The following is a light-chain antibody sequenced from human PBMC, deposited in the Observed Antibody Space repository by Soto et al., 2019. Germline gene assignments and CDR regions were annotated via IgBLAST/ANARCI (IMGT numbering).Light chain of an antibody. V-gene: IGLV2-11*01. CDR3: CSYAGSYTLV. J-gene: IGLJ2*01. CDR2: DVA. CDR1: SSDVGGYNY. Sequence: QSALTQPRSVSGSPGQSVTISCTGTSSDVGGYNYVSWYQQHPGKAPKLIIYDVAKRPSGVPDRFSGSKSGNTASLTISGLQAEDEGDYHCCSYAGSYTLVFGGGTKVTVL.